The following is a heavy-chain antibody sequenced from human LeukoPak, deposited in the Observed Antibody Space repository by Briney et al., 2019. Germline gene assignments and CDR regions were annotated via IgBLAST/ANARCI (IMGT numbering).Heavy chain of an antibody. Sequence: GGSLRLSCAASGFTFSGYWMSWVRPGPGKGREWVANIRQDGSEKYYVDSVKGRFTISRDNAKNSLYLQMNSLRAEDTAVYYCARGSHDKDFDYWGEGSLVTVSS. D-gene: IGHD3-22*01. J-gene: IGHJ4*02. CDR3: ARGSHDKDFDY. CDR2: IRQDGSEK. CDR1: GFTFSGYW. V-gene: IGHV3-7*03.